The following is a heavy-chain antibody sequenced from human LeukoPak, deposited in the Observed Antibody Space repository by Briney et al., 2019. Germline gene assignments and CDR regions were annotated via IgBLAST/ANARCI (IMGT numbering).Heavy chain of an antibody. D-gene: IGHD3-10*01. Sequence: TAETLSLTCTVSGVSISSGDYYWSWIRPPPGKGLEWFGYIYCSGSTYYNPSLKSRVTISVDTSKHQFSLKLSSVTAADTAVYYCARRVLLWCGELSPDPNLKWFDPWGQGTLVTVSS. CDR3: ARRVLLWCGELSPDPNLKWFDP. CDR1: GVSISSGDYY. CDR2: IYCSGST. V-gene: IGHV4-30-4*01. J-gene: IGHJ5*02.